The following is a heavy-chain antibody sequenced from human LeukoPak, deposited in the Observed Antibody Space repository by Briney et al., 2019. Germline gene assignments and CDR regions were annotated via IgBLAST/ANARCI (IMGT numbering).Heavy chain of an antibody. Sequence: SETLSLTCAVYGGSFSGYYWSWIRQPPGKGLEWIGEINHSGSTNYNPSLKSRVTISVDTSKNQFSLKPSSVTAADTAVYYCARARLGYCSGGKCRAFDYWGQGTLVTVSS. CDR1: GGSFSGYY. J-gene: IGHJ4*02. D-gene: IGHD2-15*01. V-gene: IGHV4-34*01. CDR3: ARARLGYCSGGKCRAFDY. CDR2: INHSGST.